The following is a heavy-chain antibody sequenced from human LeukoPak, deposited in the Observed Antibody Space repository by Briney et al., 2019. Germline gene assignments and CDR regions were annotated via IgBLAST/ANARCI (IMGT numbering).Heavy chain of an antibody. Sequence: ASVKVSCKASGYTFTSYDINWVRQATGQGLEWMGWMNPNSGNTGYAQKFQGRVTMTRNTSISTAYMELSRLRSDDTAVYYCAVGGVVVAALRFTFDYWGQGTLVTVSS. J-gene: IGHJ4*02. CDR3: AVGGVVVAALRFTFDY. D-gene: IGHD2-15*01. CDR2: MNPNSGNT. CDR1: GYTFTSYD. V-gene: IGHV1-8*01.